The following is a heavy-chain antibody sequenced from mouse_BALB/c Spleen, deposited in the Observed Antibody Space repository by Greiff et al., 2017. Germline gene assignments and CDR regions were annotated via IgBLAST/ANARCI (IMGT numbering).Heavy chain of an antibody. D-gene: IGHD1-1*01. CDR1: GFNIKDTY. J-gene: IGHJ1*01. V-gene: IGHV14-3*02. CDR3: ASPHYGSSYWYFDV. CDR2: IDPANGNT. Sequence: EVQGVESGAELVKPGASVKLSCTASGFNIKDTYMHWVKQRPEQGLEWIGRIDPANGNTKYDPKFQGKATITADTSSNTAYLQLSSLTSEDTAVYYCASPHYGSSYWYFDVWGAGTTVTVSS.